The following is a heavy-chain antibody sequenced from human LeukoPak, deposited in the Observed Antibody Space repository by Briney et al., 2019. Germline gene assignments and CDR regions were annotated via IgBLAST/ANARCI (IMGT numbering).Heavy chain of an antibody. J-gene: IGHJ4*02. V-gene: IGHV4-59*01. CDR3: ARERIGHSLFDY. D-gene: IGHD2-15*01. Sequence: SETLSLTCAVSGGSISGYYWSWIRQPPGKGLEWIGYIHYSGTTNYNPSLNSRVTISVDMSKNQFSLKLSSVTAADTAVYYCARERIGHSLFDYWGQGTPVTVSS. CDR2: IHYSGTT. CDR1: GGSISGYY.